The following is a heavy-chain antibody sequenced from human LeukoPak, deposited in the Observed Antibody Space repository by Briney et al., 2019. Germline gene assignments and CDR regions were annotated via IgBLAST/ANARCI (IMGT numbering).Heavy chain of an antibody. D-gene: IGHD6-13*01. J-gene: IGHJ5*02. Sequence: SETLSPTCTVSGGSISSSSYYWGWIRQPPGKGLEWIGSIYYSGSTYYNPSLKSRVTISVDTSKNQFSLKLSSVTAADTAVYYCARPRRAAAGTGWFDPWGQGTLVTVSS. V-gene: IGHV4-39*01. CDR2: IYYSGST. CDR1: GGSISSSSYY. CDR3: ARPRRAAAGTGWFDP.